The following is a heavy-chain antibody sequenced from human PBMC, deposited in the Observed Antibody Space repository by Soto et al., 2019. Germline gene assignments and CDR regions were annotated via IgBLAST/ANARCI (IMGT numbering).Heavy chain of an antibody. CDR1: GGSIRSRSSY. D-gene: IGHD3-22*01. V-gene: IGHV4-39*01. CDR2: IYHLGNT. J-gene: IGHJ4*02. Sequence: SETLSLTCTVSGGSIRSRSSYWAWIRQPPGKGLEWIGSIYHLGNTYYNPSLGSRVTISVEKSKNQFSLKLTSVTAADTAVFYCSVLYPYESTGYHLDYWGQGILVIVSS. CDR3: SVLYPYESTGYHLDY.